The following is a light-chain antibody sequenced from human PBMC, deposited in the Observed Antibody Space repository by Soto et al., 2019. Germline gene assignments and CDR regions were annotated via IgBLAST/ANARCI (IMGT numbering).Light chain of an antibody. Sequence: QSVLTQPPSVSEAPRQRVTISCSGSSSNIGNNAVNWYQQLPGKAPKLLIYYDDLLPSGVSDRFSGSKSGTSASLAISGLLSDDEADYYCAAWDDRLNGMVFGGGTKVTVL. CDR3: AAWDDRLNGMV. V-gene: IGLV1-36*01. CDR2: YDD. CDR1: SSNIGNNA. J-gene: IGLJ2*01.